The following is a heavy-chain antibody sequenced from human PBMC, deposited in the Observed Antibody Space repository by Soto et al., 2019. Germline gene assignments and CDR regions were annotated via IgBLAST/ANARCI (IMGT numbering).Heavy chain of an antibody. V-gene: IGHV3-30-3*01. Sequence: GGSLRLSCAASGFTFSSYAIHWVRQAPGKGLEWVAVISYDGSDKYYADSVKGRFTISRDNSKNTLYLQMNSLRAEDTAVYFCARDWAREYNSIVFDYWGQGTLVTVSS. D-gene: IGHD6-6*01. J-gene: IGHJ4*02. CDR2: ISYDGSDK. CDR1: GFTFSSYA. CDR3: ARDWAREYNSIVFDY.